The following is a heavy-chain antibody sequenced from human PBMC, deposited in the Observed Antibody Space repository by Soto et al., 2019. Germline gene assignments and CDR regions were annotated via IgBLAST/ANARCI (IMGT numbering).Heavy chain of an antibody. CDR2: ISGSGDST. V-gene: IGHV3-23*01. CDR3: AKVWFGQVNNFDY. D-gene: IGHD3-10*01. Sequence: VPLLQSGGGLVQPGGSLRLSCAASGFTFSSYVMSWVRQAPGKRLEWVSDISGSGDSTNYADSVKGRFTISRDNSNNRLYLHMNSLRGEDTAVYYCAKVWFGQVNNFDYWGQGTLVTVSS. CDR1: GFTFSSYV. J-gene: IGHJ4*02.